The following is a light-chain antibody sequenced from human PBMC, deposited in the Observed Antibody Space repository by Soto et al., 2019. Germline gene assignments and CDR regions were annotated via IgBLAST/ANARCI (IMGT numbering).Light chain of an antibody. CDR1: SSDIGGHNY. CDR2: DAT. V-gene: IGLV2-14*03. CDR3: FSYTSTNTVL. J-gene: IGLJ2*01. Sequence: QSVLTQPASVSGSPGQSITISCTGSSSDIGGHNYVSWCQHHPGKAPKVLIFDATKRPAGVSDRFSGSKSGNTASLTISGLEAEDEADYYCFSYTSTNTVLFGGGTKLTVL.